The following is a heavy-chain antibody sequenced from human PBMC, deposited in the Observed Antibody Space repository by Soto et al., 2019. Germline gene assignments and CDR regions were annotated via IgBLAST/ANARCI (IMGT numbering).Heavy chain of an antibody. D-gene: IGHD6-13*01. V-gene: IGHV4-4*02. CDR3: ARGTYSSSWEFDY. J-gene: IGHJ4*02. Sequence: QVQLQESGPGLVKPSGTLSLTCAVSGGSISSSNWWSWVRQPPGKGLEWIGEIYHSGSTNYNPSLKHRVTIPVDKSKNQFSPKLSSVTAADTAVYYCARGTYSSSWEFDYWGQGTLVTVSS. CDR2: IYHSGST. CDR1: GGSISSSNW.